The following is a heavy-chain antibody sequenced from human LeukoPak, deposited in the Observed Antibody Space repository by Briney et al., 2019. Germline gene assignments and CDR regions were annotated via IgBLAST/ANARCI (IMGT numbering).Heavy chain of an antibody. CDR3: AREVKWLGELYFRY. Sequence: ASVKVSCAASGYTFTGYNMHWVRQAPGQGLEWMGWINPNSGATHFAQTLQGRVTMTRDTTISTRYMELSRMRSDDTAVYYCAREVKWLGELYFRYWGQGNRVTVSS. CDR1: GYTFTGYN. CDR2: INPNSGAT. V-gene: IGHV1-2*02. J-gene: IGHJ4*02. D-gene: IGHD3-10*01.